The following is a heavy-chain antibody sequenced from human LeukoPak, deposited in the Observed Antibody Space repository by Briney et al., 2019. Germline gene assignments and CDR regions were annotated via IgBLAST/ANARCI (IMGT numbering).Heavy chain of an antibody. J-gene: IGHJ4*02. Sequence: ASVKVSCKALGYPFTAFSLHWVRQAPGQGPEWMAIINPGIFTTTYAQKLQDRITVTSDTSTATVYMELRSLRLEDTAVYFRARDWAHGSFDLWGQGTLVTVSS. CDR3: ARDWAHGSFDL. D-gene: IGHD3-16*01. CDR1: GYPFTAFS. V-gene: IGHV1-46*01. CDR2: INPGIFTT.